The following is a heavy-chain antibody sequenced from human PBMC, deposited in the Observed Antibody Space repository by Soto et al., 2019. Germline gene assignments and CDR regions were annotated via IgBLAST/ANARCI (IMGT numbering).Heavy chain of an antibody. CDR1: GYPFTSYV. CDR3: ASPSGTTEAFDI. Sequence: ASLKVSCKASGYPFTSYVISWVRQAPGQGLEWMGWISAYNGNTNYAQKLQGRVTMTTDTSTSTAYMELRSLRSDDTAVYYCASPSGTTEAFDIWGQGTMVTVSS. V-gene: IGHV1-18*01. CDR2: ISAYNGNT. J-gene: IGHJ3*02.